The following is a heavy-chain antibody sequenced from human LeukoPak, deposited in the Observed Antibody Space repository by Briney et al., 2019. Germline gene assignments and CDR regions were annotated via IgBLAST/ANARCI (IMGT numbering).Heavy chain of an antibody. D-gene: IGHD4-17*01. Sequence: ASVKVSCKASGYTFNNYAIHWVRQAPGQGLEWVGWINTYTGNPTYAQGFKGHFVFSLDPSVGSAYLQISSLKAEDTAVYYCGRTVAATGYHFSYGMDVWGQGTTVTVSS. V-gene: IGHV7-4-1*02. J-gene: IGHJ6*02. CDR3: GRTVAATGYHFSYGMDV. CDR2: INTYTGNP. CDR1: GYTFNNYA.